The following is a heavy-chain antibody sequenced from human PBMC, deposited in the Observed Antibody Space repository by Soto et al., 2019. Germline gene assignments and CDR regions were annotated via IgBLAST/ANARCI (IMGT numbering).Heavy chain of an antibody. CDR1: GGSISSSRYY. CDR3: ASLRSRIDY. V-gene: IGHV4-39*01. J-gene: IGHJ4*02. CDR2: VYYSGST. D-gene: IGHD3-10*01. Sequence: QLQLQESGPGLVRPSETLSLSCNVSGGSISSSRYYWGWIRQPPGKGLEWIGSVYYSGSTFCNPHLSSRVTISVDTSQNQFSLNLSSVTAGDTAVYYCASLRSRIDYWGQSTLVTVSS.